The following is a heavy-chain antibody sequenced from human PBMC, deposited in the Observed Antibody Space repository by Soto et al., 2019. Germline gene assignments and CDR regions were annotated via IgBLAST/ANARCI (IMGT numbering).Heavy chain of an antibody. CDR3: ARDGGRHSGGIDY. V-gene: IGHV1-69*01. CDR1: GGTFSSYS. CDR2: IIPIFGTA. J-gene: IGHJ4*02. D-gene: IGHD1-26*01. Sequence: QVQLVQSGAVVKKPGSSVKVSCKASGGTFSSYSINWVRQAPGQGLEWMGEIIPIFGTANYAQKFQGRVTITPDESTSTAYMELSSLRSEDTAVYYCARDGGRHSGGIDYWGQGTLVTVSS.